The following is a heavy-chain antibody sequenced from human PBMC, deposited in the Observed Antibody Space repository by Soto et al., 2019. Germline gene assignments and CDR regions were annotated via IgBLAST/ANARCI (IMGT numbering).Heavy chain of an antibody. J-gene: IGHJ1*01. CDR2: IIPIFGTA. CDR3: ARGGITFGGVIVEYFQH. CDR1: GGTFSSYA. Sequence: QVQLVQSGAEVKKPGSSVKVSCKASGGTFSSYAISWVRQAPGQGLEWMGGIIPIFGTANYAQKFQGRVTITADESTSTAYMELSSLGSEDTAVYYCARGGITFGGVIVEYFQHWGQGTLVTVSS. V-gene: IGHV1-69*01. D-gene: IGHD3-16*02.